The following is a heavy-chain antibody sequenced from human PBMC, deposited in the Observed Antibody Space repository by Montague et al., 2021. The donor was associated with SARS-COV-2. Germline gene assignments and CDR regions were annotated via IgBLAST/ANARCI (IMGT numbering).Heavy chain of an antibody. CDR1: CGSISSSNYY. D-gene: IGHD6-19*01. V-gene: IGHV4-39*01. J-gene: IGHJ4*02. CDR2: IYYSGTT. Sequence: SETLSLTCTVSCGSISSSNYYWGWIRQPPGKGLEWIGSIYYSGTTYYNPSLQSRVTISVDTSKNQFSLKLSSVTAADTAVYYCARVTYTSVWFQQFDYWGQGTLVTVSS. CDR3: ARVTYTSVWFQQFDY.